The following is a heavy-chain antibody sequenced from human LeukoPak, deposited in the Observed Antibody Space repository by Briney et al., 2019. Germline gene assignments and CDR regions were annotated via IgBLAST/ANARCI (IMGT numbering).Heavy chain of an antibody. CDR2: INPNSGGT. J-gene: IGHJ3*02. CDR1: GYTFTGYY. CDR3: ARDFTYYDFWSGEGAFDI. V-gene: IGHV1-2*02. Sequence: GASVKVSCKASGYTFTGYYMHWVRQAPGQGLEWMGWINPNSGGTNYAQKFQGRVTMTRDTSISTAYMELSRLRSDDTAVYYCARDFTYYDFWSGEGAFDIWGQGTMVTVSS. D-gene: IGHD3-3*01.